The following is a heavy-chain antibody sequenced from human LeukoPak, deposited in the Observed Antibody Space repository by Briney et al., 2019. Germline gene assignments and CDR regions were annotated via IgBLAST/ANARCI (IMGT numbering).Heavy chain of an antibody. CDR1: GGSLSSYY. CDR2: IYYSGST. V-gene: IGHV4-59*01. J-gene: IGHJ5*02. Sequence: SETLSLTCTVSGGSLSSYYWCWIRQPPGKGLEWIGYIYYSGSTNYNPSLKSRVTISVDTSKNQFSLKLSSVTAADTAVYYCARDYGDYGWFDPWGQGTLVTVSS. CDR3: ARDYGDYGWFDP. D-gene: IGHD4-17*01.